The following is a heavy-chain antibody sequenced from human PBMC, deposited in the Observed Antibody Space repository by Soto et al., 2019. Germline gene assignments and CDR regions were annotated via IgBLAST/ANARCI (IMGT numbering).Heavy chain of an antibody. V-gene: IGHV1-69*13. Sequence: GASVKVSCKASGGTFSSYAISWVRQAPGQGLEWMGGIIPIFGTANYAQKFQGRVTITADESTSTAYMELSSLRSGDTAVYYCASHDLGDTPYYFDYWGQGTLVTVSS. CDR3: ASHDLGDTPYYFDY. J-gene: IGHJ4*02. CDR2: IIPIFGTA. D-gene: IGHD1-26*01. CDR1: GGTFSSYA.